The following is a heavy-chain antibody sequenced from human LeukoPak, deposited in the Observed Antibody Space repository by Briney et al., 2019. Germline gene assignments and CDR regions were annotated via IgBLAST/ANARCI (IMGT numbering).Heavy chain of an antibody. Sequence: SETLSLTCAVSGGSISSSNWWSWVRQPPGKGLEWIGEIYHSGSTNYNPSLKSRVTISVDKSKNQFSLKLSSVTAAGTAVYYCASQYCSGGSCYRNWFDPWGQGTLVTVSS. V-gene: IGHV4-4*02. J-gene: IGHJ5*02. CDR3: ASQYCSGGSCYRNWFDP. D-gene: IGHD2-15*01. CDR1: GGSISSSNW. CDR2: IYHSGST.